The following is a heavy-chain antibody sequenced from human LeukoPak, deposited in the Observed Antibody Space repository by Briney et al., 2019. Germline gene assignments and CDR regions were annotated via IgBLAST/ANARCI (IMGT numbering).Heavy chain of an antibody. V-gene: IGHV1-69*05. Sequence: ASVKVSCKASGGTFSSYAISWVRQAPGQGLEWMGGIIPIFGTANYAQKFQERVTITRDMSTSTAYMELSSLRSEDTAVYYCAADYSSSSGFLWGQGTLVTVSS. D-gene: IGHD6-6*01. CDR2: IIPIFGTA. CDR1: GGTFSSYA. CDR3: AADYSSSSGFL. J-gene: IGHJ4*02.